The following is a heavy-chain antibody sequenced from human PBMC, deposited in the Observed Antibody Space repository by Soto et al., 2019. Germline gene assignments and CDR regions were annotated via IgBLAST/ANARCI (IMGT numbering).Heavy chain of an antibody. J-gene: IGHJ4*02. Sequence: EVQLVESGGGLVQPGGSLRLSCAASGLTLSGYWMNWVRQAPGRGLEWVANIKYDGSEKYYVDSVKGRFTNSRDNAKNSLYLQMNSLTVEDTAVYYCATSNCPLYWGQGTLVTVSS. D-gene: IGHD2-15*01. CDR3: ATSNCPLY. CDR2: IKYDGSEK. CDR1: GLTLSGYW. V-gene: IGHV3-7*03.